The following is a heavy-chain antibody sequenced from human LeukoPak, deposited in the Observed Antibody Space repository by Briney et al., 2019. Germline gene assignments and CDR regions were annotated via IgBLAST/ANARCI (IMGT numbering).Heavy chain of an antibody. CDR1: GGSISSGGYY. D-gene: IGHD4-17*01. CDR3: ARVGWDYGDYFNNWFDP. CDR2: IYYSGST. J-gene: IGHJ5*02. V-gene: IGHV4-61*08. Sequence: SETLSLTCTVSGGSISSGGYYWSWIRQPPGKGLEWIGYIYYSGSTNYNPSLKSRVTMSVDTSKNQFSLKLSSVTAADTAVYYCARVGWDYGDYFNNWFDPWGQGTLVTVSS.